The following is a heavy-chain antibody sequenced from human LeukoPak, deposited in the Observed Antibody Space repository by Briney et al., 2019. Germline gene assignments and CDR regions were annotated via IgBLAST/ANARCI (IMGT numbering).Heavy chain of an antibody. V-gene: IGHV3-48*04. CDR3: ARDHNYAFNN. J-gene: IGHJ4*02. CDR1: GFPFSDYS. D-gene: IGHD1-1*01. Sequence: GGSLRLSCTASGFPFSDYSMNWVRQAPGKGLEWISYIGISSGNTKYADSVKGRFTISADNARNSLYLQMNSLRVEDTAVYYCARDHNYAFNNWGQGTLVSVSS. CDR2: IGISSGNT.